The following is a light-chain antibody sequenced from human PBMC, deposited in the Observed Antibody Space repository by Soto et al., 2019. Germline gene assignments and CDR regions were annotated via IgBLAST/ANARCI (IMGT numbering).Light chain of an antibody. CDR1: NIGSKS. V-gene: IGLV3-21*02. Sequence: SSELTQPPSVSVAPGQTARITCGGNNIGSKSVHWYQQKPGQAPVLVVYDDSDRPSGIPARFSGSNSGNTATLTISRVEAGDEADYYCQVWDSSSDHVVFGGGTKLTVL. CDR2: DDS. J-gene: IGLJ2*01. CDR3: QVWDSSSDHVV.